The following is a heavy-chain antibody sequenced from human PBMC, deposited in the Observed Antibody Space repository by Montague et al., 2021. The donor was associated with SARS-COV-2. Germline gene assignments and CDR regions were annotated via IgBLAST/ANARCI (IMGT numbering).Heavy chain of an antibody. D-gene: IGHD2-15*01. CDR2: IYYSRST. Sequence: TLSLTCTVSGGSISSGGYYWSWIRQHPGKGLEWIGYIYYSRSTYYNPSLKSRVTISVDTSKNQFSLKLSSVTAADTAVYYCARLTAGYCSGGSCYWGTGFDYWGQGTLVTVSS. CDR1: GGSISSGGYY. J-gene: IGHJ4*02. V-gene: IGHV4-31*03. CDR3: ARLTAGYCSGGSCYWGTGFDY.